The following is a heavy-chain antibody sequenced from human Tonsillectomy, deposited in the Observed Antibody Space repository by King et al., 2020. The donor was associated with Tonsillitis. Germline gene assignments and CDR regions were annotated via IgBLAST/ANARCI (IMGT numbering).Heavy chain of an antibody. CDR2: IQNSGST. J-gene: IGHJ3*02. CDR1: GGSFTGYY. D-gene: IGHD3-10*01. Sequence: HVQLQQWGAGLLKPSETLSLTCAVYGGSFTGYYWSWIRQPPGKGLEWIGEIQNSGSTNYNPSLKSRVTISIDASKNQFSLNLSSVTAADTAVYYCATDFGSEDGFDIWGQGTMVTVSS. V-gene: IGHV4-34*01. CDR3: ATDFGSEDGFDI.